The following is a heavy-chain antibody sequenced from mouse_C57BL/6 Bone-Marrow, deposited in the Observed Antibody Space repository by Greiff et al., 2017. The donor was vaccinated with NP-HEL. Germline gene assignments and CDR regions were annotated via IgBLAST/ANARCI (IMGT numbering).Heavy chain of an antibody. V-gene: IGHV1-42*01. Sequence: EVQVVESGPELVKPGASVKISCKASGYSFTGYYMNWVKQSPEKSLEWIGEINPSTGGTTYNQKFKAKATLTVDKSSSTAYTQLKSLTSEDSAVYYCARLDSSGYDAYWGQGTLVTVSA. CDR1: GYSFTGYY. J-gene: IGHJ3*01. D-gene: IGHD3-2*02. CDR3: ARLDSSGYDAY. CDR2: INPSTGGT.